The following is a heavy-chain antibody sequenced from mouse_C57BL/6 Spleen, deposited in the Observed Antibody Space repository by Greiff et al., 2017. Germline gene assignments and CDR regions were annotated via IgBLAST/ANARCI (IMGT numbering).Heavy chain of an antibody. J-gene: IGHJ1*03. CDR1: GYTFTSYW. CDR3: ARWGGATGYFDV. CDR2: IYPGSGST. D-gene: IGHD1-1*01. V-gene: IGHV1-55*01. Sequence: QVQLQQPGAELVKPGASVKMSCKASGYTFTSYWITWVKQRPGQGLEWIGDIYPGSGSTNYNEKFKSKATLPVDTSSSTAYMQLSSLTSEDSAVYYCARWGGATGYFDVWGTGTTVTVSS.